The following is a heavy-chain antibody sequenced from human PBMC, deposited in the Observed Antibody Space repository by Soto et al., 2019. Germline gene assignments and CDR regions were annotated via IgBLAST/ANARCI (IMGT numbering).Heavy chain of an antibody. Sequence: ASVKVSCKASGYTFTGYYMHWERQAPGQGLEWMGLINPNSGGTNYAQKFQGWVTMTRDTSISTAYMELSRLRSDDTAVYYCARDRSPGADDAFDIWGQGTMVTVSS. CDR3: ARDRSPGADDAFDI. V-gene: IGHV1-2*04. CDR1: GYTFTGYY. CDR2: INPNSGGT. J-gene: IGHJ3*02. D-gene: IGHD7-27*01.